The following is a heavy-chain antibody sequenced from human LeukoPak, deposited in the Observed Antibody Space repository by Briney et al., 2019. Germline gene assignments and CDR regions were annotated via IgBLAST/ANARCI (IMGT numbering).Heavy chain of an antibody. CDR1: GFTFSGST. CDR3: AREYYGDFFDY. V-gene: IGHV3-48*04. CDR2: ISSSSSTI. D-gene: IGHD4-17*01. Sequence: PGGSLRLSCAASGFTFSGSTMNWVRQASGKGLEWVSYISSSSSTIYYADSVKGRFTISRDNTKNSLYLQMNSLRAEDTAVYYCAREYYGDFFDYWGQGTLVTVSS. J-gene: IGHJ4*02.